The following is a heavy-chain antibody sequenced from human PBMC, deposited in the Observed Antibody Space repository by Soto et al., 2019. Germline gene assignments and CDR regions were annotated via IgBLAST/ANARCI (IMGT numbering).Heavy chain of an antibody. CDR1: GYTFTSYG. Sequence: ASVKVSCKXSGYTFTSYGISWVRQAPGQGLEWMGWISAYNGNTNYAQKLQGRVTMTTDTSTSTAYMELRSLRSDDTAVYYCARGGDYYYSSEADAFDIWGQGTMVTVSS. CDR3: ARGGDYYYSSEADAFDI. J-gene: IGHJ3*02. CDR2: ISAYNGNT. D-gene: IGHD3-22*01. V-gene: IGHV1-18*01.